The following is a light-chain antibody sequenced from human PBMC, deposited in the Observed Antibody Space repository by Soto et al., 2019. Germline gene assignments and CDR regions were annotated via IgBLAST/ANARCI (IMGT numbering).Light chain of an antibody. J-gene: IGKJ4*01. CDR1: QYINTR. V-gene: IGKV3D-15*01. CDR3: LQHNSYPLT. CDR2: GAS. Sequence: EIVLTQSPATLSSFPGDRVTLSCRASQYINTRLAWYQHRPGQAPRLLIYGASSRATGIPDRFSGSGSGTEFTLTISSLQPEDFATYYCLQHNSYPLTFGGGTKVDIK.